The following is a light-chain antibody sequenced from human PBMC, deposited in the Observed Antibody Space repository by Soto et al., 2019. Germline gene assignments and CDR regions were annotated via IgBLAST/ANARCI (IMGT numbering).Light chain of an antibody. V-gene: IGLV2-8*01. CDR3: SSYAGSPVV. CDR1: SSDVGGYNY. CDR2: EVS. J-gene: IGLJ2*01. Sequence: QSALTQPPSASGSPGQSVTSSCTGTSSDVGGYNYVSWHQQHPGKAPKVIIYEVSKRPSGVPDRFFGSKSGNTASLTVSGLQAEDEADYYCSSYAGSPVVFGGGTKLTVL.